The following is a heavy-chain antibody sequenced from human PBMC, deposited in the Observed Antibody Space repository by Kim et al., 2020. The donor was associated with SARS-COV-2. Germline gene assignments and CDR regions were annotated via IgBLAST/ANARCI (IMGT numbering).Heavy chain of an antibody. D-gene: IGHD2-15*01. V-gene: IGHV3-33*01. J-gene: IGHJ3*02. CDR2: IWWDGSIE. Sequence: GGSLRLSCAASGFTFSDYGMHWVRQAPGKGLEWVAAIWWDGSIEEYADAVKGRFTISRDNSKNTVYLQMNSLRVEDTDIYYCAREGPQTCRSSFDIWGQETMVTVSS. CDR1: GFTFSDYG. CDR3: AREGPQTCRSSFDI.